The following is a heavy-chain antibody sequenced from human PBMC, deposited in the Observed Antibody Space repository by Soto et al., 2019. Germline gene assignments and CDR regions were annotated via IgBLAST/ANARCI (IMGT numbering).Heavy chain of an antibody. CDR2: IYPGDSDT. Sequence: GESLKISCKGSGYSFTSYWIGWVRQMPGKGLEWMGIIYPGDSDTRYSPSFQGQVTISADKSISTAYLQWSSLKASDTAMYYCARADFWSGYYFKFDYWGHGTLVTVSS. V-gene: IGHV5-51*01. CDR3: ARADFWSGYYFKFDY. J-gene: IGHJ4*01. CDR1: GYSFTSYW. D-gene: IGHD3-3*01.